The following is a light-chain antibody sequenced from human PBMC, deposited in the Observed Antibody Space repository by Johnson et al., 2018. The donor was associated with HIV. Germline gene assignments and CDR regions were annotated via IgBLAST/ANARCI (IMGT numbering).Light chain of an antibody. Sequence: QPVLTQPPSVSAAPGQKVTISCSGSSSNIGNNYVSWYQQLPGTAPKLLIYDNNKRPSGIPDRFSGSKSGTSATLGFTGLQTGDEADYYCGTWDSSLSVLYVFGTGTKVTVL. CDR3: GTWDSSLSVLYV. J-gene: IGLJ1*01. V-gene: IGLV1-51*01. CDR1: SSNIGNNY. CDR2: DNN.